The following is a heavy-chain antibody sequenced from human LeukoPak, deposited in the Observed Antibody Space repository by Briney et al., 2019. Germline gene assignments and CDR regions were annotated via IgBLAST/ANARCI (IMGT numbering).Heavy chain of an antibody. CDR2: ISGSEGDT. D-gene: IGHD3-22*01. J-gene: IGHJ3*02. CDR3: ARGIIVVVIGDAFDI. V-gene: IGHV3-23*01. Sequence: GGSLRLSCAASGFTFSTYAMNWFRQAPGKGLEWVSGISGSEGDTYYADSVKGRFTISRDNSKNTLYLQMNSLRAEDTAVYYCARGIIVVVIGDAFDIWGQGTMVTVSS. CDR1: GFTFSTYA.